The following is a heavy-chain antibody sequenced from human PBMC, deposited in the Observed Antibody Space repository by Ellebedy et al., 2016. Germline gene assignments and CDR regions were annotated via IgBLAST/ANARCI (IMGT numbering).Heavy chain of an antibody. J-gene: IGHJ6*02. CDR2: IDPSDSYT. V-gene: IGHV5-10-1*01. Sequence: GESLKISXKGSGYSFTSYWISWVRQMPGKGLEWMGRIDPSDSYTNYSPSFQGHVTISADKSISTAYLQWSSLKASDTAMYYCARLLVRGERSYYYYGMDVWGQGTTVTVSS. CDR3: ARLLVRGERSYYYYGMDV. D-gene: IGHD3-10*02. CDR1: GYSFTSYW.